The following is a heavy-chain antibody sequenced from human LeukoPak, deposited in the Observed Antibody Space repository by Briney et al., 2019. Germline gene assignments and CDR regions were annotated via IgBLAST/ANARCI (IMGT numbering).Heavy chain of an antibody. CDR1: GGSFSSYY. J-gene: IGHJ4*02. CDR2: IYNSGSA. V-gene: IGHV4-59*01. D-gene: IGHD2-8*02. Sequence: SETLSLTCTVSGGSFSSYYCNWIRQPPGKGLEWIGEIYNSGSANYNPSLQSRVTISVDTSKNEFSLKLSSVTAADTAVYYCVTGYWEFDCWGQGTLVTVSS. CDR3: VTGYWEFDC.